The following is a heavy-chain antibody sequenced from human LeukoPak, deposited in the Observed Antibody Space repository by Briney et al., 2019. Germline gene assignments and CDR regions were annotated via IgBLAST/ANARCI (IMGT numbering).Heavy chain of an antibody. Sequence: SETLSLTCIETGGSIGDYYWRWIRQAPGRGLEWIAYMHYSGIQNYNPSLKSRATVSIATSINQFSLRVDSVTAADTAVYYCARHGGSAFYFHHQRAFDIWGQGTVVTVSS. CDR3: ARHGGSAFYFHHQRAFDI. CDR1: GGSIGDYY. J-gene: IGHJ3*02. CDR2: MHYSGIQ. D-gene: IGHD3-10*01. V-gene: IGHV4-59*08.